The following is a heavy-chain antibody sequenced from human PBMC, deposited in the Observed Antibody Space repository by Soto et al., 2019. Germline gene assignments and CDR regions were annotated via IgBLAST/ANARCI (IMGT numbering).Heavy chain of an antibody. J-gene: IGHJ4*02. CDR1: GFTFSDYA. CDR2: ISGGSSVT. D-gene: IGHD3-10*01. CDR3: AKVLSKNYYYPFDF. V-gene: IGHV3-23*01. Sequence: VGSLRLSCTASGFTFSDYAMAWVRQAPGKGLEWVSTISGGSSVTYYGDSVKGRFTTSRDNAKKTLFLQLNRLSAEDTATYYCAKVLSKNYYYPFDFWGQGTQVTVSS.